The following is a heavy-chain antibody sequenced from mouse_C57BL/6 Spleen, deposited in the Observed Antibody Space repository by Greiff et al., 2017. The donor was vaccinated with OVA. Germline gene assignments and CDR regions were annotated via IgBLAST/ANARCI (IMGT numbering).Heavy chain of an antibody. Sequence: QVQLKESGAELVKPGASVKMSCKASGYTFTTYPIEWMKQNHGKSLEWIGNFHPYNDDTKYNEKFKGKATLTVEKSSSTVYLELSRLTSDDSAVYYCATGYYYGSPFAYWGQGTLVTVSA. J-gene: IGHJ3*01. V-gene: IGHV1-47*01. CDR3: ATGYYYGSPFAY. D-gene: IGHD1-1*01. CDR1: GYTFTTYP. CDR2: FHPYNDDT.